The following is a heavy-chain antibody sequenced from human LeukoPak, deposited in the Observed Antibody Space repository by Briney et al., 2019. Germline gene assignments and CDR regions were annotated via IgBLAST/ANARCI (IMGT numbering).Heavy chain of an antibody. V-gene: IGHV3-30*02. Sequence: GGSLRLSCAASGLTFSGYDMDWVRQAPGKGLEWVSFMRYDGSREFYADSVEGRFTNSRDNSKDTLYLQMNSLRPEDTAVYYCVGDFDYWGQGTLVTVSS. CDR1: GLTFSGYD. CDR3: VGDFDY. J-gene: IGHJ4*02. CDR2: MRYDGSRE.